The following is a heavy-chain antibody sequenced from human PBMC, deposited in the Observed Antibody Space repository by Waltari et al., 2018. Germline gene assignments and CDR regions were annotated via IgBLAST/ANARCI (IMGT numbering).Heavy chain of an antibody. CDR1: GGSFSGYY. CDR3: ARGKPPNYYGSGSYYNPRSGMDV. V-gene: IGHV4-34*01. D-gene: IGHD3-10*01. Sequence: QVQLQQWGAGLLKPSETLSLTCAVYGGSFSGYYWSWIRQPPGKGLEWIGEINHRGSTNYNPSLKSRVTISVDTSKNQFSLKLSSVTAADTAVYYCARGKPPNYYGSGSYYNPRSGMDVWGQGTTVTVSS. CDR2: INHRGST. J-gene: IGHJ6*02.